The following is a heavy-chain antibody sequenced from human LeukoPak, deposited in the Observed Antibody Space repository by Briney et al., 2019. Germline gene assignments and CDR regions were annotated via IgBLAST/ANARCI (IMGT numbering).Heavy chain of an antibody. CDR2: ISPYTGDT. CDR1: GYTFTAYG. CDR3: GRDQGSRHYPRYFDL. D-gene: IGHD3-3*01. J-gene: IGHJ2*01. V-gene: IGHV1-18*01. Sequence: VSVKVSCKGSGYTFTAYGISWLRQAPGQRPEWLAWISPYTGDTKYAEALGGRLTVTRDTSTTTVFMQLRSLRSDDTALYFCGRDQGSRHYPRYFDLWGRGTLVTVAS.